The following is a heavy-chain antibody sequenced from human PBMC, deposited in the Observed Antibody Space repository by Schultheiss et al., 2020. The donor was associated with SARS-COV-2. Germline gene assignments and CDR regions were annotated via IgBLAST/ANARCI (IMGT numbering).Heavy chain of an antibody. CDR2: ISSSSSYI. Sequence: GGSLRLSCAASGFTFSSYSMNWVRQAPGKGLEWVSSISSSSSYIYYADSVKGRFTISRDNAKNSLYLQMNSLRAEDTAMYYCARDEVYYYDSRAFDIWGQGTMVTVSS. J-gene: IGHJ3*02. CDR1: GFTFSSYS. CDR3: ARDEVYYYDSRAFDI. V-gene: IGHV3-21*04. D-gene: IGHD3-22*01.